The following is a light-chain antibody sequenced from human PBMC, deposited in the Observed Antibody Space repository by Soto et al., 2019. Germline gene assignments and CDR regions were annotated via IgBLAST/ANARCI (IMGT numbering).Light chain of an antibody. V-gene: IGKV1-33*01. CDR2: HAS. CDR3: QQYDNHPLT. Sequence: DIHMTQSPSSLSASVGYRVTITCEASQDISNSLNWYQQKPGKAPKLLIYHASNLETGVPSRFSGSGSGTDFTFTISSLQPEDIATYYCQQYDNHPLTFGGGTKVDIK. J-gene: IGKJ4*01. CDR1: QDISNS.